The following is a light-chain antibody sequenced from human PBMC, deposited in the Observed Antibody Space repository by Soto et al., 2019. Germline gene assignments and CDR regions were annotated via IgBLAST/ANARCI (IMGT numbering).Light chain of an antibody. CDR2: DAS. J-gene: IGKJ4*01. Sequence: AILLTQSPSSLSASVGDRATITCRASQGISTALAWFQWKPGQPPILLISDASTLQSGVPSRFSGSASGADFTLTISSLQPEDFAIYFCQQRNGYPLTFGGGTRVEIK. V-gene: IGKV1-13*02. CDR1: QGISTA. CDR3: QQRNGYPLT.